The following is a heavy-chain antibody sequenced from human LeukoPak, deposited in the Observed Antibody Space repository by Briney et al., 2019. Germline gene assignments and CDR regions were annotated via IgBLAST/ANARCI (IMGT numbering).Heavy chain of an antibody. J-gene: IGHJ4*02. V-gene: IGHV4-38-2*01. Sequence: SETLSLTCAVSGYSISSGYYWGWIRQPPGKGLEWIGSIYHSGSTYYNPSLKSRVTISVDTSKNQFSLKLSSVTAADTAVYYCARHSTYSSSGYWGQGTLVTVSS. D-gene: IGHD6-6*01. CDR1: GYSISSGYY. CDR2: IYHSGST. CDR3: ARHSTYSSSGY.